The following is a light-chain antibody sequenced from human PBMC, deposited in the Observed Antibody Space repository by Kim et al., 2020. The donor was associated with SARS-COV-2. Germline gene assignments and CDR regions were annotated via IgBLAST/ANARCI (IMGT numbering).Light chain of an antibody. CDR3: QAWDGSTVV. V-gene: IGLV3-1*01. CDR1: KLGHKY. CDR2: QNS. Sequence: SYELTQPPSVSVSPGQTANIACSGDKLGHKYVCWYQQKPGQSPVVVIYQNSMRPSGIPERFSGSNSGSTATLTISVTQAMDEADYYCQAWDGSTVVFGGGTQLTVL. J-gene: IGLJ2*01.